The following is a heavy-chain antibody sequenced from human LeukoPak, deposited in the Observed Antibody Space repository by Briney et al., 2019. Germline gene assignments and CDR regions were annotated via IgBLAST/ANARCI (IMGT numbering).Heavy chain of an antibody. Sequence: ASVKVSCKASGYTFTGYYMHWVRHAPGQGLDWSGWINPNSGGTNYAQKFQGRVTMTRDTPISTAYMELTSLRSDDTAVYYCARDLSGSNPPLFDYWGQGTLVTVSS. CDR1: GYTFTGYY. J-gene: IGHJ4*02. CDR3: ARDLSGSNPPLFDY. D-gene: IGHD3-9*01. V-gene: IGHV1-2*02. CDR2: INPNSGGT.